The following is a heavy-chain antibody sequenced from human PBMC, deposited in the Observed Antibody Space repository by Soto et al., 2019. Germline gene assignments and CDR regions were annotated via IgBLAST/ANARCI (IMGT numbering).Heavy chain of an antibody. CDR3: AKEHCGTTSCYYFDY. V-gene: IGHV3-23*01. CDR2: VNSSGSST. Sequence: PGGSLRLSCAASGFTFSSYSMNWVRQAPGKGLEWVSDVNSSGSSTYYADSVKGRFTISRDNSKNTLYLQMNNLRAEDTAIYYCAKEHCGTTSCYYFDYWGQGTLVTVSS. D-gene: IGHD2-2*01. CDR1: GFTFSSYS. J-gene: IGHJ4*02.